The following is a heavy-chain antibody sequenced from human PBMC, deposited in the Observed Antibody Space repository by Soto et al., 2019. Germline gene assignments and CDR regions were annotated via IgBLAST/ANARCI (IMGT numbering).Heavy chain of an antibody. J-gene: IGHJ6*02. CDR3: ARLFPPPPYYYYGMDV. CDR2: IYYSGST. Sequence: PSETLSLTCSVSGGSISSSSYFWGWIRQPPGKGLEWIGSIYYSGSTYYNPSLKSRVTVSVDTSKNQFSLKLSSVTAADTAVYYCARLFPPPPYYYYGMDVWGQGTTVTVSS. CDR1: GGSISSSSYF. V-gene: IGHV4-39*01.